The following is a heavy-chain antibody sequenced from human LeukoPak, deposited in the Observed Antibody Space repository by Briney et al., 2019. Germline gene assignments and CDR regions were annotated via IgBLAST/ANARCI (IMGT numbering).Heavy chain of an antibody. CDR3: ARADSSGIGGT. D-gene: IGHD6-19*01. CDR2: ISSSSSTI. V-gene: IGHV3-48*01. J-gene: IGHJ5*02. Sequence: GGSLRLSCAASGFTFSSYSMNWVRQAPGKGLEWVSYISSSSSTIYYADSVKGRFTISRDNAKNSLYLQMNSLRAEDTAVYYCARADSSGIGGTWGQGTLVTVSS. CDR1: GFTFSSYS.